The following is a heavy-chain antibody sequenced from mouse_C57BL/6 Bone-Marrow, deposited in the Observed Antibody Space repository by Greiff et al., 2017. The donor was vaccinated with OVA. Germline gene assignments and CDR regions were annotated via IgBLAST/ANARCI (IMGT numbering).Heavy chain of an antibody. CDR2: INPSSGYT. CDR1: GYTFTSYW. D-gene: IGHD4-1*01. V-gene: IGHV1-7*01. Sequence: QVQLKQSGAELAKPGASVKLSCKASGYTFTSYWMHWVKQRPGQGLEWIGYINPSSGYTKYNQKFKDKATLTADKSSSTAYMQLSSLIYEDSAVYYCARPFNWDYFDYWGQGTTLTVSS. J-gene: IGHJ2*01. CDR3: ARPFNWDYFDY.